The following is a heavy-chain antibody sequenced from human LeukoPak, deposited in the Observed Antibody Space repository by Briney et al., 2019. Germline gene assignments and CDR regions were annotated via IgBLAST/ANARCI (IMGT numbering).Heavy chain of an antibody. Sequence: GGSLRLSCAASGFTFSDYYMSWTRQAPGKGLEWVSYVSSSGSTIYYADSVKGRFTISRDNAKNSLYLQMNSLRAEDTAVYYCARDGISYDSSGYYYFWGQGTLVTVSS. J-gene: IGHJ4*02. D-gene: IGHD3-22*01. CDR1: GFTFSDYY. V-gene: IGHV3-11*01. CDR2: VSSSGSTI. CDR3: ARDGISYDSSGYYYF.